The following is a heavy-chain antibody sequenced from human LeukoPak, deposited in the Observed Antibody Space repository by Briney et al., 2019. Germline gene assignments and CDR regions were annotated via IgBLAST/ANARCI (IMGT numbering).Heavy chain of an antibody. CDR3: ARDGRNIYYYYYYTDV. Sequence: GGSLRLSCAASGFTFSSYWMSWVRQAPGKGLEWVANIKQDGSEQYYVDSVKGRFTISRDNTKNSLYLQMNSLRVEDTAVYYCARDGRNIYYYYYYTDVWGKGTTVTVSS. CDR1: GFTFSSYW. D-gene: IGHD2/OR15-2a*01. V-gene: IGHV3-7*01. J-gene: IGHJ6*03. CDR2: IKQDGSEQ.